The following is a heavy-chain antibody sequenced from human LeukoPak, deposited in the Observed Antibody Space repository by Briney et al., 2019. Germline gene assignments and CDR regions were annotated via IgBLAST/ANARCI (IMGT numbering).Heavy chain of an antibody. CDR1: VFSFSSSA. D-gene: IGHD6-19*01. Sequence: QTGGPLRLSCAASVFSFSSSAMHGLPQPTGKGLEGVAILSPGGNYERYGDPVGGGLTISRHYSENAVSVQINTLSQADTAVYYSAPQTHNSSGWHAFDFRGQGTLVTVSS. CDR2: LSPGGNYE. CDR3: APQTHNSSGWHAFDF. V-gene: IGHV3-30*14. J-gene: IGHJ3*01.